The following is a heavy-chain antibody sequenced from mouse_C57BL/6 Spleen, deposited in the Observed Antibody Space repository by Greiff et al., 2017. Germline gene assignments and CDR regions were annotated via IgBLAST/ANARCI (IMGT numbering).Heavy chain of an antibody. CDR3: ARWAQGTSPGAMDY. V-gene: IGHV1-82*01. D-gene: IGHD3-2*02. J-gene: IGHJ4*01. CDR1: GYAFSSSW. CDR2: IYPGDGDT. Sequence: QVQLQQSGPELVKPGASVKISCKASGYAFSSSWMNWVKQRPGKGLEWIGRIYPGDGDTNYNGKFKGKATLTADKSSSTAYMQLSSLTSEDSAVYFCARWAQGTSPGAMDYWGQGTSVTVSS.